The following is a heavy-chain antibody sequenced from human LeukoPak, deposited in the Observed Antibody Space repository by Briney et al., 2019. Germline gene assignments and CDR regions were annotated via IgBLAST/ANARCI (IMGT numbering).Heavy chain of an antibody. CDR3: ARETRPAAGPIGFDP. CDR2: VYYSGST. CDR1: GGSISSGGYY. D-gene: IGHD6-13*01. Sequence: SQTLSLTCTVSGGSISSGGYYWSWIRQHAGKGLEWIGYVYYSGSTYYNPSLKSRVTISVDTSKNQFSLKLSSVTAADTAVYYCARETRPAAGPIGFDPWGQGTLVTVFS. V-gene: IGHV4-31*03. J-gene: IGHJ5*02.